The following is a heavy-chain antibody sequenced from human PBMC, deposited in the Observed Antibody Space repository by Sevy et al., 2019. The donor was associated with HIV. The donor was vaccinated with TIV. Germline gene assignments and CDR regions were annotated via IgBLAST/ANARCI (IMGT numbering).Heavy chain of an antibody. CDR2: IIPIFGTP. J-gene: IGHJ3*02. V-gene: IGHV1-69*13. D-gene: IGHD7-27*01. CDR1: GDTFSTYG. Sequence: ASVKVSCKASGDTFSTYGLSWVRQAPGQGLEWMGGIIPIFGTPNYSQKFQGRVTITADESASTAYMELSSLRSEDTALYYCAREGGVATTGDHDAFDIWGHGTLVTVSS. CDR3: AREGGVATTGDHDAFDI.